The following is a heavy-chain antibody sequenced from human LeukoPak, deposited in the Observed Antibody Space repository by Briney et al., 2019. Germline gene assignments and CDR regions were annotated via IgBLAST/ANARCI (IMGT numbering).Heavy chain of an antibody. CDR2: ISSSSSYI. D-gene: IGHD5-12*01. J-gene: IGHJ5*02. V-gene: IGHV3-21*01. CDR1: GFTFSSYS. Sequence: GGSLRLSCAASGFTFSSYSMNWVRQAPGKGLEWVSSISSSSSYIYYADSVKGRFTISRDNAKNSPYLQMNSLRAEDTAVYYCARDRGQWLRLRGWFDPWGQGTLVTVSS. CDR3: ARDRGQWLRLRGWFDP.